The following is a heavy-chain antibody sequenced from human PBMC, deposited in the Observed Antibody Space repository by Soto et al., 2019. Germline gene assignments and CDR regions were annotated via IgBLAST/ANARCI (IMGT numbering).Heavy chain of an antibody. J-gene: IGHJ6*02. CDR3: ARDPAYGFWRGYYRYYYYGMDV. CDR2: ISAYNGNT. Sequence: ASVKVSCKASGYTFTSYAMHWVRQAPGQRLEWMGWISAYNGNTNYAQKLQGRVTITADESTSTAYMELSSLRPEDTAVYYCARDPAYGFWRGYYRYYYYGMDVWGQGTTVTVSS. CDR1: GYTFTSYA. D-gene: IGHD3-3*01. V-gene: IGHV1-3*01.